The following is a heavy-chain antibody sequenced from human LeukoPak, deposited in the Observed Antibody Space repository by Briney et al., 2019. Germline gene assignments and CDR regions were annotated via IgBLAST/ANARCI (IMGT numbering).Heavy chain of an antibody. CDR2: ISGSGSTT. V-gene: IGHV3-23*01. CDR3: AKRGPGSPQSGKYYFDY. CDR1: GFTFSSYA. J-gene: IGHJ4*02. Sequence: PGGSLRLSCAASGFTFSSYAMNWVRQAPGKGLEWVSAISGSGSTTYYADSVKGRFTISRDNSKNTLFLQMNSLRAEDTAVYYCAKRGPGSPQSGKYYFDYWGQGTLVTVSS. D-gene: IGHD3-10*01.